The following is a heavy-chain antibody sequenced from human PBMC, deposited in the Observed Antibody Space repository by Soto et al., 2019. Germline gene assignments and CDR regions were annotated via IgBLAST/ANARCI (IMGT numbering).Heavy chain of an antibody. Sequence: PGGSLRLSCAASGFTFSNNYMSWVRQAPGKGLEWVSVTFSGGSTNYGDSVKGRFTISRDNSKNTLYLQMNSLRAEDTAVYYRAKSMSGYIIDYWGQGTRDTGSS. CDR3: AKSMSGYIIDY. CDR2: TFSGGST. V-gene: IGHV3-66*01. D-gene: IGHD6-25*01. J-gene: IGHJ4*02. CDR1: GFTFSNNY.